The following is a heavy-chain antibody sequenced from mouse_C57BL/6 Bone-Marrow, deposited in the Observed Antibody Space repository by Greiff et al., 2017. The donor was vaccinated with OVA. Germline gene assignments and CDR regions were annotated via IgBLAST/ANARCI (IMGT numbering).Heavy chain of an antibody. V-gene: IGHV5-12*01. CDR1: GFTFSDFY. Sequence: EVQLQESGGGLVQPGGSLKLSCAASGFTFSDFYMYWIRKTKEKRLEWVAYISNGGGSTYYPDTVKARFTISRDNAKNTLYLQMSRLKSEDTALYYCARLDAIYYWVQGTSVTVSS. CDR3: ARLDAIYY. J-gene: IGHJ4*01. CDR2: ISNGGGST.